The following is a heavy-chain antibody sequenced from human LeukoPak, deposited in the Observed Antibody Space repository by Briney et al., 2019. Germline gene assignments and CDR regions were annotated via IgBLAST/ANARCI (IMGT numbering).Heavy chain of an antibody. CDR2: IVVGSGNT. D-gene: IGHD3-10*01. J-gene: IGHJ4*02. CDR1: GFTFTSSA. V-gene: IGHV1-58*01. Sequence: ASVKVSCKASGFTFTSSAVQWVRQARGQRLEWIGWIVVGSGNTNYAQKFQESVTITRDMSTSTAYMELSSLRSEDTAVYYCAAGPLLWFGEPYYFDYWGQGTLVTVSS. CDR3: AAGPLLWFGEPYYFDY.